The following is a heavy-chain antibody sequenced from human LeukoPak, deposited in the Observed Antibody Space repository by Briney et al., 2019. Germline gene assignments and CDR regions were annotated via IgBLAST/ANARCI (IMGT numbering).Heavy chain of an antibody. D-gene: IGHD3-3*01. Sequence: GGSLRLSCAASGFTFSSYAMSWVRQAPGKGLEWVSSISGSGGSTYYADSVKGRFTISRDNSKNTLYLQMNSLRAEDTAVYYCAKRNYDFWSGYYRRSENHFDYWGQGALVTVSA. V-gene: IGHV3-23*01. J-gene: IGHJ4*02. CDR2: ISGSGGST. CDR1: GFTFSSYA. CDR3: AKRNYDFWSGYYRRSENHFDY.